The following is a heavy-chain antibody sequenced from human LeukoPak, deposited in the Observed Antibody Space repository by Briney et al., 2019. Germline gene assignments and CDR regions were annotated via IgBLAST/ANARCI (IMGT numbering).Heavy chain of an antibody. V-gene: IGHV1-69*05. CDR1: GGTFSSYA. CDR3: ARDREQLVNYYYMDV. CDR2: IIPIFGTA. D-gene: IGHD6-6*01. J-gene: IGHJ6*03. Sequence: ASVKVSCKASGGTFSSYAISWVRQAPGQGLEWMGGIIPIFGTANYAQKFQGRVTITTDESTSTAYMELSSLRSEDTAVYYCARDREQLVNYYYMDVWGKGTTVTVSS.